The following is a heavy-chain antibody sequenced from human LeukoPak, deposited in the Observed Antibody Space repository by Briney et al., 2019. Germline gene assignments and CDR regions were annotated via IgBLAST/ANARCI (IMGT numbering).Heavy chain of an antibody. D-gene: IGHD3-10*01. V-gene: IGHV3-21*01. CDR2: ISSSSNYM. J-gene: IGHJ5*02. CDR1: RFTFSSYT. Sequence: GGSLRLSCTASRFTFSSYTMNWVHQAPGKGLEWVSSISSSSNYMYYADLVKGRFTISRDNAKNSLYLQMNSLRAEDTAVYYCARSTSGKNWFDPWGQGTLVTVSS. CDR3: ARSTSGKNWFDP.